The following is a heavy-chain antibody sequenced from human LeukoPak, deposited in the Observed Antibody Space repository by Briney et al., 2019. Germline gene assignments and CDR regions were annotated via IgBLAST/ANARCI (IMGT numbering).Heavy chain of an antibody. V-gene: IGHV1-2*02. CDR2: INHNSGGT. CDR3: ARSRAGRAAGATILAFDI. CDR1: GYTFTGYY. Sequence: GASVRVSCTASGYTFTGYYMHWVRQAPGQGLEWMGWINHNSGGTNYAQKFQGRVTITRDTSISTAYMELSRLRSDDTAVYYCARSRAGRAAGATILAFDIWGQGTMVTVSS. J-gene: IGHJ3*02. D-gene: IGHD1-26*01.